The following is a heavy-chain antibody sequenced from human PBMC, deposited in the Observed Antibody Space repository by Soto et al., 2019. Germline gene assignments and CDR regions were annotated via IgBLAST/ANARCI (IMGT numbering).Heavy chain of an antibody. Sequence: PSETLSLTCTVSGGSIRSGGYYWSWVRQNPRRGLEWIGNIYYSGNTYYNPSLKSRLTISVDTSKNQFSLNLSSVTAADTAVYYCARGGLGATFFYYYYGMDVWGHGTTVTVSS. D-gene: IGHD1-26*01. J-gene: IGHJ6*02. CDR3: ARGGLGATFFYYYYGMDV. V-gene: IGHV4-31*03. CDR2: IYYSGNT. CDR1: GGSIRSGGYY.